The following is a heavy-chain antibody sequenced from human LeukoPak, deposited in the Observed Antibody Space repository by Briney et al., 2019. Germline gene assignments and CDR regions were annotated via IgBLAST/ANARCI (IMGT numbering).Heavy chain of an antibody. D-gene: IGHD6-19*01. CDR1: GFTFSSYS. CDR3: ARDVGIAVADVDY. J-gene: IGHJ4*02. CDR2: ISSSSSYI. V-gene: IGHV3-21*01. Sequence: PGGSLRLSCAASGFTFSSYSMNWVRQAPGKGLEWVSSISSSSSYIYYADSVKGRFTISRDNAKNSLYLQMNSLRAEDTAVYYCARDVGIAVADVDYWGQGTLVTVSS.